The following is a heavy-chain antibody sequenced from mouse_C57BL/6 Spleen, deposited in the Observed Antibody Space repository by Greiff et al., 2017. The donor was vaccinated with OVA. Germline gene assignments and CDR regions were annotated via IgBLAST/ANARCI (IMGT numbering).Heavy chain of an antibody. D-gene: IGHD2-2*01. J-gene: IGHJ4*01. CDR2: ISPGSGST. CDR3: ARGGLYGYDGEDAMDY. CDR1: GYTFTSYW. Sequence: VQLQQPGAELVKPGASVKMSCKASGYTFTSYWITWVKQRPGQGLEWIGDISPGSGSTTYNEKFKSKATLTVDPSSSTAYMQLSRLTSEDSAVYYCARGGLYGYDGEDAMDYWGQGTSVTVSS. V-gene: IGHV1-55*01.